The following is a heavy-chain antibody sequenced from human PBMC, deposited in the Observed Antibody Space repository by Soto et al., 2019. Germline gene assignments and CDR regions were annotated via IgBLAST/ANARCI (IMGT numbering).Heavy chain of an antibody. CDR3: ARTNYDILTGYSFDY. CDR1: GGSISSYY. CDR2: IYTSGST. J-gene: IGHJ4*02. V-gene: IGHV4-4*07. Sequence: SETLSLTCTVSGGSISSYYWSWIRQPAGKGLEWIGRIYTSGSTNYNPSLKSRVTMSVDTSKNQFSLKLGSVTAADTAVYYCARTNYDILTGYSFDYWGQGTPVTVSS. D-gene: IGHD3-9*01.